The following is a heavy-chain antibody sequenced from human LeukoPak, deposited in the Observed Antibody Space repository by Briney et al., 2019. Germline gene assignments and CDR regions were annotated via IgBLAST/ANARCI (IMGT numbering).Heavy chain of an antibody. CDR2: INPNSGDT. Sequence: ASVKVSCKASGYTFTGYYMHWVRQAPGQGLEWMGWINPNSGDTNHAQKFQGRVTMTRDTSISTAYMELSRLRSDDTAVYYCARDKSGSSGWYSYFDYWGQGTLVTVSS. D-gene: IGHD6-19*01. CDR3: ARDKSGSSGWYSYFDY. V-gene: IGHV1-2*02. J-gene: IGHJ4*02. CDR1: GYTFTGYY.